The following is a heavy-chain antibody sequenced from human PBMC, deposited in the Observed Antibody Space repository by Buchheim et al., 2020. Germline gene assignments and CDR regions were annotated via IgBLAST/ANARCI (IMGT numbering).Heavy chain of an antibody. CDR1: GYSFVDYW. J-gene: IGHJ4*02. CDR3: ATCQNLYKCFNFDF. CDR2: IYPDPSDT. D-gene: IGHD1-14*01. V-gene: IGHV5-51*01. Sequence: EVQLVQSGAEVIQPGQSLKISCKASGYSFVDYWIGWVRLMPGKGLEWMGIIYPDPSDTRYSPSFPGHVTLSADKSVNTVSPQWSSLRASDTAMYYCATCQNLYKCFNFDFWGQGTL.